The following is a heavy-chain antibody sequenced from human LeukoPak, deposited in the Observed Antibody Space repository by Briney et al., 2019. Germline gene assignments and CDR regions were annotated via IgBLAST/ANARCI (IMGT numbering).Heavy chain of an antibody. CDR3: AKPLRVWYDFD. V-gene: IGHV3-23*02. CDR1: GFTLSTYA. CDR2: INTPGGGT. D-gene: IGHD6-19*01. Sequence: RGSLTLSCPPSGFTLSTYAMSWVRQAPGEGLEWVAAINTPGGGTHYGDSVKGRLTLSRDNSTKTVYLQMNSLRAENTALYYGAKPLRVWYDFD. J-gene: IGHJ3*01.